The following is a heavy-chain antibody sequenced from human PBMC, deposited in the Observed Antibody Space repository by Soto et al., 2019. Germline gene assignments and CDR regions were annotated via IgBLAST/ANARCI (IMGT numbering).Heavy chain of an antibody. D-gene: IGHD2-2*01. CDR2: ISFDGKNK. CDR1: GFTFSTFG. Sequence: PGGSLRLSCAASGFTFSTFGMHWVRQAPGKGLEWVTLISFDGKNKYYAESVKGRFTISRDDSKNTVYLQMNSLRVEDTAMYYCAKDKLSSTDALDLWGQGTMVTVSS. CDR3: AKDKLSSTDALDL. J-gene: IGHJ3*01. V-gene: IGHV3-30*18.